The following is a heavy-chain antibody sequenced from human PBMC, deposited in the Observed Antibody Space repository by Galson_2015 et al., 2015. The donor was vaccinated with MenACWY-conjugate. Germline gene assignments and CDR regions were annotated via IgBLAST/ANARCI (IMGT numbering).Heavy chain of an antibody. CDR3: ARDRTFQGGNAYQDVFEG. Sequence: SLRLSCATSGFTFSSYWMTWVRQAPGKGLEWVANIRGDGSISYYVDSVKGRFTISRDNAQNSLYLLMNSLRAEDTAIYYCARDRTFQGGNAYQDVFEGWGQGTMV. CDR2: IRGDGSIS. D-gene: IGHD3-16*01. CDR1: GFTFSSYW. V-gene: IGHV3-7*03. J-gene: IGHJ3*01.